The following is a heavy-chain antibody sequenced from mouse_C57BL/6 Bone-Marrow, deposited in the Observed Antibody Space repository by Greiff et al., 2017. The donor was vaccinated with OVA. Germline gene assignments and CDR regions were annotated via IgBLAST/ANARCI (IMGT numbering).Heavy chain of an antibody. CDR2: INPNNGGT. V-gene: IGHV1-26*01. CDR3: ARGGLGYWYFDV. D-gene: IGHD4-1*01. J-gene: IGHJ1*03. CDR1: GYTFTDYY. Sequence: VQLQQSGPELVKPGASVKISCKASGYTFTDYYMNWVKQSHGKSLEWIGDINPNNGGTSYNQKFKGKATLTVDKSSSTAYMELRSLTSEDSAVYYCARGGLGYWYFDVWGTGTTVTVSS.